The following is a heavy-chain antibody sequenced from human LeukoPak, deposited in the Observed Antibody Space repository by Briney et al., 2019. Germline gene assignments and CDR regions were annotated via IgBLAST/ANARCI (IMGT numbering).Heavy chain of an antibody. Sequence: SETLSLTCIVSGGSISSYYWSRIRQPPGKGLEWIGYIYYSGSTNYNPSLKSRVTISVDTSKNQFSLKLSSVTAADTAVYYCATHGSITMVRGVFDIWGQGTMVTVSS. V-gene: IGHV4-59*01. CDR2: IYYSGST. J-gene: IGHJ3*02. D-gene: IGHD3-10*01. CDR1: GGSISSYY. CDR3: ATHGSITMVRGVFDI.